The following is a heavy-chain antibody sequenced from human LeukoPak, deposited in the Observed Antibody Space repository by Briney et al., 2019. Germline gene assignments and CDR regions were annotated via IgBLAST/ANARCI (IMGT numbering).Heavy chain of an antibody. D-gene: IGHD3-9*01. V-gene: IGHV3-23*01. CDR1: GFTFSSYA. Sequence: PGGSLRLSCAASGFTFSSYAMSWVRQAPGKGLEWVSSISGSGGSTYYPDSVKGRFSISRDNSKNTLSLQMNSLRGEDTAVYYCAKVGPAGTYYDIPQDCYFDYWGQGTLVTVSS. CDR3: AKVGPAGTYYDIPQDCYFDY. CDR2: ISGSGGST. J-gene: IGHJ4*02.